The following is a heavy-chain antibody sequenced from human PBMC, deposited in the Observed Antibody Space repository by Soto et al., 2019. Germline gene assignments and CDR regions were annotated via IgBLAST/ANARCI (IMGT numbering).Heavy chain of an antibody. CDR1: GFIFTNYW. J-gene: IGHJ1*01. Sequence: GGSLRLSCAASGFIFTNYWMHWVRQAPGERLVWVARISGDGTTTTYVDSAKGRFTISKDNAKNTVYLQTNGLRTEDTAVYYCGRGSGPRGRPYWGQGITVTVSS. D-gene: IGHD3-16*01. CDR2: ISGDGTTT. V-gene: IGHV3-74*01. CDR3: GRGSGPRGRPY.